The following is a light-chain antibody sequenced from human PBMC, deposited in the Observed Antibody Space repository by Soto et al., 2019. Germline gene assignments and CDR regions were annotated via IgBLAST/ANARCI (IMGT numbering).Light chain of an antibody. CDR2: DAS. V-gene: IGKV3-11*01. CDR3: QQRSTLT. J-gene: IGKJ1*01. CDR1: QSVSSY. Sequence: IVLTQSPSTLSLSPGERSTLFCRASQSVSSYLAWYQQKPGQAPRLLIYDASNRATGIPARFSGSGSGTDFTLTISSLEPEDFAVYYCQQRSTLTFGQGTKVDIK.